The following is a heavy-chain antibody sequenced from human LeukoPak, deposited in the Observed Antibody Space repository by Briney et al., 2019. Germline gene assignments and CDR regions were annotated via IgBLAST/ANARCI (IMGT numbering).Heavy chain of an antibody. V-gene: IGHV3-23*01. Sequence: PGGSLRLSCAASGFTFSSYAMSWVRQAPGKGLEWVSAISGSGGSTYYADSVKGRFTISRDNSKNTLYLQMNSLRAEDTAVYYCAKDLGSGSRLYYFDFWGQGTLVTVSS. J-gene: IGHJ4*02. CDR2: ISGSGGST. CDR1: GFTFSSYA. CDR3: AKDLGSGSRLYYFDF. D-gene: IGHD3-10*01.